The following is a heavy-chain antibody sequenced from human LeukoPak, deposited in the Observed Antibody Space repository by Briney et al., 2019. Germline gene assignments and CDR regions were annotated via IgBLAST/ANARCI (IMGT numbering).Heavy chain of an antibody. J-gene: IGHJ4*02. CDR2: INHSGST. V-gene: IGHV4-34*01. Sequence: PSETLSLTCAVYGGSFSGYYWSWIRQPPGKGLEWIGEINHSGSTNYNPSLKSRVTISVDTSKNQFSLKLSSVTAADTAVYYCARGKSRSSGWYVYWGQGTLVTVSS. CDR3: ARGKSRSSGWYVY. CDR1: GGSFSGYY. D-gene: IGHD6-13*01.